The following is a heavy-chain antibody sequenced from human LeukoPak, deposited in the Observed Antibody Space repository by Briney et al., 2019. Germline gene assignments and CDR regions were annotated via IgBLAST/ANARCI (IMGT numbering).Heavy chain of an antibody. CDR2: ISSSSYFI. V-gene: IGHV3-21*01. CDR1: GFTFSTYT. Sequence: GGSLRLSCAASGFTFSTYTMNWVRQAPGKGLEWVSSISSSSYFIYYADSVRGRFTISRDNAKNSLYLQMNSLRAEDTAVYYCARVVRDFKIHSSSWYYFDYWGQGTLVTVSS. CDR3: ARVVRDFKIHSSSWYYFDY. D-gene: IGHD6-13*01. J-gene: IGHJ4*02.